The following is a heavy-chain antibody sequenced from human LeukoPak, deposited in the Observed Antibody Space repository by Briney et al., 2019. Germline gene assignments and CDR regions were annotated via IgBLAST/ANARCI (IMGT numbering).Heavy chain of an antibody. V-gene: IGHV4-61*01. CDR3: ARHSAYLNPFDY. CDR1: GGSVSSGSFY. D-gene: IGHD1-14*01. Sequence: SETLSLTCTVSGGSVSSGSFYWNWIRQPPGKGLEWIGYIYYSGSTSYNPSLKSRVTISVDTSKNQFSLKLSSVTAADTAVYFCARHSAYLNPFDYWGQGTLVTVSS. CDR2: IYYSGST. J-gene: IGHJ4*02.